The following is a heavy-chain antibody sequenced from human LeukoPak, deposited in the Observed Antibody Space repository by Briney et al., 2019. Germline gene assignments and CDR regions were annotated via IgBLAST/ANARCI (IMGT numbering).Heavy chain of an antibody. D-gene: IGHD3-3*01. J-gene: IGHJ3*02. CDR1: GFTFSSYG. CDR3: ARDTGRYDFWSGIMGAFDI. Sequence: GGSLRLSCAASGFTFSSYGMNWVRQAPGKGLEWVAFIRYDGSNKYYADSVKGRFTISRDSSKNTLYLQMNSLRAEDTAVYYCARDTGRYDFWSGIMGAFDIWGQGTMVTVSS. CDR2: IRYDGSNK. V-gene: IGHV3-30*02.